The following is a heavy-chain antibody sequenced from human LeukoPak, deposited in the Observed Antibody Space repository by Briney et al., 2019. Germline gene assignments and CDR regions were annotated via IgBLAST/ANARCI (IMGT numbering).Heavy chain of an antibody. D-gene: IGHD3-9*01. CDR2: ITYTGST. CDR3: ARGTYYDILTGYFNWFDP. J-gene: IGHJ5*02. Sequence: SETLSFTCTVSRGSTSSSSFYWGWIRQPPGKGLEWIGTITYTGSTSYNPSLKSRVTISVDTSKNQFSLKLSSVTAADTAVYYCARGTYYDILTGYFNWFDPWGQGTLVTVSS. V-gene: IGHV4-39*07. CDR1: RGSTSSSSFY.